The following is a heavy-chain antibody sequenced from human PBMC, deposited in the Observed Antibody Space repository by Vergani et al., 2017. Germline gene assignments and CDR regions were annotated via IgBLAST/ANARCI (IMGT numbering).Heavy chain of an antibody. Sequence: QVQLVESGGGVVQPGRSLRLSCADSGFTFSSYGMHWVRQAPGKGLEWVAVIWYDGSNKYYADSVKGRFTISRDNSKNTLYLQMNSLRAEDTAVYYCASAPLRFLEAPYYYYMDVWGKGTTVTVSS. CDR2: IWYDGSNK. J-gene: IGHJ6*03. CDR1: GFTFSSYG. D-gene: IGHD3-3*01. CDR3: ASAPLRFLEAPYYYYMDV. V-gene: IGHV3-33*08.